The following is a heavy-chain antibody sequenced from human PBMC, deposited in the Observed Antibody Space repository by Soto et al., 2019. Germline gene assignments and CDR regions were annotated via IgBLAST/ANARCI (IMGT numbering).Heavy chain of an antibody. D-gene: IGHD6-13*01. V-gene: IGHV3-30-3*01. CDR3: ARVKEKQLVRTPSYFDY. CDR2: ISYDGSTK. J-gene: IGHJ4*02. Sequence: QVQLVESGGGVVQPGRSLRLSCGASGFTFSSYDMHWVRQAPGKGLEWVAVISYDGSTKYYADSVKGRFTISRDNSKNTLYLQMNSLRAEDTAVYYCARVKEKQLVRTPSYFDYWGQGTLVTVSS. CDR1: GFTFSSYD.